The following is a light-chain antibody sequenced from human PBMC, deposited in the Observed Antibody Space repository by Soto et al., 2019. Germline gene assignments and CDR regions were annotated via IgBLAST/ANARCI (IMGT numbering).Light chain of an antibody. J-gene: IGLJ1*01. CDR1: ALPKQY. CDR2: KDN. Sequence: SYELTQPPSVSVSPGQTARITCSGGALPKQYAYWYQQKPGQAPVVVIYKDNERPSGIPERFSGSSSGTTVTLTISGVQAEDEADYYCQSSDNSGRYPYVFGGGTKVTVL. V-gene: IGLV3-25*02. CDR3: QSSDNSGRYPYV.